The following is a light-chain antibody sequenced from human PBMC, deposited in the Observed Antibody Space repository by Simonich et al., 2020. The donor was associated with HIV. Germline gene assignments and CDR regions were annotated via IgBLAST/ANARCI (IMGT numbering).Light chain of an antibody. CDR2: WAS. V-gene: IGKV4-1*01. Sequence: DIVMTQSPYSLAVYLGARATINCKSSQIVLYSSNNKNYLAWYQQKPVQPPKLLIYWASTRASGVPERFRGSGSGTDFTRTISSLQAEDVAVYYCQQYYSTPYTFGQGTKLEIK. CDR1: QIVLYSSNNKNY. CDR3: QQYYSTPYT. J-gene: IGKJ2*01.